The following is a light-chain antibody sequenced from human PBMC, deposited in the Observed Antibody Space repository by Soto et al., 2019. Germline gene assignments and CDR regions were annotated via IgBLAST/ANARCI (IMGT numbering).Light chain of an antibody. V-gene: IGKV1-27*01. CDR1: QSFSTY. CDR3: QRYNTAPLT. CDR2: GIS. J-gene: IGKJ4*01. Sequence: QMAQSPSSLSASVGDRVTITCRASQSFSTYLAWYQQKPGKVPKLLISGISTLQSGVPSRFSGSGYGTEFTLTISNLQPEDVATYYCQRYNTAPLTFGGGTKVDIK.